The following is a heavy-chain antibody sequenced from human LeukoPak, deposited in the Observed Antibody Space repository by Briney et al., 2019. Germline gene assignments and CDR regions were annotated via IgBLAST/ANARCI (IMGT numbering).Heavy chain of an antibody. CDR2: MNPNGGNT. Sequence: ASVKVSCKASGYTFTSYDINWVRQATGQGLEWMGWMNPNGGNTGYAQKFQGRVTMTRNTSISTAYMELSSLRSEDTAVYYCARGLDDSSGYRGEGDYWGQGTLVTVSS. J-gene: IGHJ4*02. V-gene: IGHV1-8*01. CDR3: ARGLDDSSGYRGEGDY. CDR1: GYTFTSYD. D-gene: IGHD3-22*01.